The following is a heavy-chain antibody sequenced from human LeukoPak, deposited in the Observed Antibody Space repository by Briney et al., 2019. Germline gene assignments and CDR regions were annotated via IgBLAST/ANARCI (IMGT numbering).Heavy chain of an antibody. J-gene: IGHJ5*02. CDR2: INPNSGGT. Sequence: ASVKVSCKASGYTFTDYYMHWVRQAPGQGLEWMGWINPNSGGTNYAQKFQGRVTMTRDTSISTAYMELSRLRSDDTAVYYCARAGLGYCSGGSCYLNWFDPWGQGTLVTVSS. CDR3: ARAGLGYCSGGSCYLNWFDP. V-gene: IGHV1-2*02. CDR1: GYTFTDYY. D-gene: IGHD2-15*01.